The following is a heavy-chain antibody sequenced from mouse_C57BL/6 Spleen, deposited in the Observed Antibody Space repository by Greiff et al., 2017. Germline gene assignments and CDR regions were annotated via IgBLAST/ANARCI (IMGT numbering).Heavy chain of an antibody. CDR2: INPNNGGT. V-gene: IGHV1-26*01. J-gene: IGHJ1*03. CDR3: ARVPVNWYFDV. Sequence: EVQLQQSGPELVKPGASVKISCKASGYTFTDYYMNWVKQSHGKSLEWIGDINPNNGGTSYNQKFKGKATLTVDKSSSTAYMELRSLTSEDSAVYYCARVPVNWYFDVWGTGTTVTVSS. CDR1: GYTFTDYY.